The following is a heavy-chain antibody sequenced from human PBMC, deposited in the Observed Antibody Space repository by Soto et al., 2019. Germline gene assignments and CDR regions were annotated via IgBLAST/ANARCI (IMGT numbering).Heavy chain of an antibody. D-gene: IGHD1-26*01. V-gene: IGHV6-1*01. Sequence: SQTLSLTCAISGDSVSSNTAAWNWIRQSPSRGLEWLGRTYYRSKWSNDYAPSVKSRITVNPDTSKNQFSLQLNSVTPEDTAVYYSASAAPTTANAFVIWGQGTVVTVSS. CDR3: ASAAPTTANAFVI. CDR2: TYYRSKWSN. CDR1: GDSVSSNTAA. J-gene: IGHJ3*02.